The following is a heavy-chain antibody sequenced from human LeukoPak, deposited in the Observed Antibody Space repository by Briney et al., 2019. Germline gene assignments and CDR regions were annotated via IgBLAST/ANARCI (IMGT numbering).Heavy chain of an antibody. V-gene: IGHV1-69*13. J-gene: IGHJ4*02. D-gene: IGHD3-22*01. Sequence: SVKVSCKASGGTFSSYAISWVRQAPGQGLEWMGGIIPIFGTANYAQKFQGRVTITADESTSTAYMKLSSLRSEDTAVYYCARHVKRSGYYTDELDYWGQGTLVTASS. CDR2: IIPIFGTA. CDR3: ARHVKRSGYYTDELDY. CDR1: GGTFSSYA.